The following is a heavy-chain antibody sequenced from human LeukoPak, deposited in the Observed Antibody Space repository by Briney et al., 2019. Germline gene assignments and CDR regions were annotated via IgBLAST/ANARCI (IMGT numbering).Heavy chain of an antibody. J-gene: IGHJ4*02. CDR3: AKDLDSSGY. CDR2: IRYDGSNK. V-gene: IGHV3-30*02. CDR1: GFIFSGCG. D-gene: IGHD3-22*01. Sequence: GGSLRLSCAASGFIFSGCGMQWVRQAPGKGLEWVSFIRYDGSNKFYAECVKGRFTISRDNSKNTLYLQMNSLRAEDTAIYYCAKDLDSSGYWGQGTLVTVSS.